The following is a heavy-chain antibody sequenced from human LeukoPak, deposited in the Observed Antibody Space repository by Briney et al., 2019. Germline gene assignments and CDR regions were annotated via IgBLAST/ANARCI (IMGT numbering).Heavy chain of an antibody. J-gene: IGHJ4*02. CDR3: ARGDSVRGGEFFRHFDY. CDR1: GFTFSSYW. D-gene: IGHD3-10*01. Sequence: GGSLRLSCAASGFTFSSYWMHWVRQAPGKGLVWVSRINSDGSSTSYEDSVKGRFTISRDNAKNTLYLQMNSLRAEDTAVYYCARGDSVRGGEFFRHFDYWGQGTLVTVSS. CDR2: INSDGSST. V-gene: IGHV3-74*01.